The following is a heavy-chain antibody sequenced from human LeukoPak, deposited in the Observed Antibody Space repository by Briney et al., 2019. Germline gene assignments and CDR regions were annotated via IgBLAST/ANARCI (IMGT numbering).Heavy chain of an antibody. CDR2: ISAYNGNT. CDR3: ARGFRYFDWLRPYYFDY. D-gene: IGHD3-9*01. CDR1: GYTFTSYG. Sequence: ASVKVSCKASGYTFTSYGISWVRQAPGQGLEWMGWISAYNGNTNYAQKLQGRVTMTTDTSTSTAYMELRSLRSDDTAVYYCARGFRYFDWLRPYYFDYWGQGTLVTVSS. V-gene: IGHV1-18*01. J-gene: IGHJ4*02.